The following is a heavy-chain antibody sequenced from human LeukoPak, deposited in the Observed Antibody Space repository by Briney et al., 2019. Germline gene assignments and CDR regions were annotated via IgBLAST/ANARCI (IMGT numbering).Heavy chain of an antibody. CDR1: GFTFSSYS. V-gene: IGHV3-21*01. J-gene: IGHJ4*02. Sequence: PGGSLRLSCAASGFTFSSYSMSWVRQAPGKGLEWVSSISSSSSYIYYADSVKGRFTISRDNAKNSLYLQMNSLRAEDTAVYYCARARGSGRLAYFDYWGQGTLVTVSS. CDR2: ISSSSSYI. CDR3: ARARGSGRLAYFDY. D-gene: IGHD6-19*01.